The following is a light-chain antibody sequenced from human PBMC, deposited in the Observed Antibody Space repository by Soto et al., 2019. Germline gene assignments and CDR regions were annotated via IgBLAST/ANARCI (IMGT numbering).Light chain of an antibody. CDR3: QQYGSSPPT. Sequence: EIVLTQSPGTLALSPGERATLSCRARQSVSTNNLAWYQRKPGQAPRLLIYGASSRATDIPARFSGSGSGTDFALTIPRLELEDFAVYYCQQYGSSPPTFGQGTKVEIK. J-gene: IGKJ1*01. CDR2: GAS. V-gene: IGKV3-20*01. CDR1: QSVSTNN.